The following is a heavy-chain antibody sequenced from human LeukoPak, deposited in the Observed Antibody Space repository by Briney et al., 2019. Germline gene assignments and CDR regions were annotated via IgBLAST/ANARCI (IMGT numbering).Heavy chain of an antibody. CDR3: AKVMAPGRILFYSYYMDV. J-gene: IGHJ6*03. Sequence: GGSLRLSCAASGFTFSSYGMHWVRQAPDKGLEWVAFIRYDGSNEYYADSVKGRFTISRDKSKNTLSLQMNSLRVEDTAVYYCAKVMAPGRILFYSYYMDVWGRGTTVTVSS. CDR1: GFTFSSYG. V-gene: IGHV3-30*02. CDR2: IRYDGSNE. D-gene: IGHD2-15*01.